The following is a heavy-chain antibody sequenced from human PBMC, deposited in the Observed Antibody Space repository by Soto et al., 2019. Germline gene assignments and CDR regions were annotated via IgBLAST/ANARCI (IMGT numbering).Heavy chain of an antibody. CDR2: IDPSDSYT. Sequence: GESLKISCKGSGYSFTSYWITWVRQMPGKGLEWMGRIDPSDSYTNYSPSFQGHVTISADKSISTAYLQWSSLKASDTAMYYCARLPMASRRGYHGMDVWGQGTTVTVSS. CDR3: ARLPMASRRGYHGMDV. D-gene: IGHD2-8*01. V-gene: IGHV5-10-1*01. J-gene: IGHJ6*02. CDR1: GYSFTSYW.